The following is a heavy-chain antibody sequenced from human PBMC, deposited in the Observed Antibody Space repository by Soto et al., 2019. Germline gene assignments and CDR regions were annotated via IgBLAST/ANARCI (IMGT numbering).Heavy chain of an antibody. CDR3: AKWGNDWGYYYYGMNV. J-gene: IGHJ6*02. CDR1: GFTFSSYA. Sequence: EVQLLESGGGLVQPGGSQGLSCAASGFTFSSYAMSWVRQAPGKGLEWVSAISDSGDTSYYADSVKGRFTISRDNSKNTLYLYMSSLRAEDSAVYYCAKWGNDWGYYYYGMNVWGQGTTVTVSS. V-gene: IGHV3-23*01. CDR2: ISDSGDTS. D-gene: IGHD7-27*01.